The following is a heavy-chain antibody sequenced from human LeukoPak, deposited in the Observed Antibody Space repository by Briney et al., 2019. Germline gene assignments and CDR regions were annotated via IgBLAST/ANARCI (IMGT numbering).Heavy chain of an antibody. D-gene: IGHD3-16*02. V-gene: IGHV3-7*01. CDR2: IKQDGSEK. Sequence: PGGSLRLSCAASGFTFSSYWMSWVRQAPGKGLEWVANIKQDGSEKYYVDSVKGRFTISRDNAKNSLYLQMNSLRAEDTAVYYCARAGKNFMITFGGVITYGYYFDYWGQGTLVTVSS. J-gene: IGHJ4*02. CDR1: GFTFSSYW. CDR3: ARAGKNFMITFGGVITYGYYFDY.